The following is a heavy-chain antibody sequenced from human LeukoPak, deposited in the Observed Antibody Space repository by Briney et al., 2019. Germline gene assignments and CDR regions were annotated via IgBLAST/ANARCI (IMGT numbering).Heavy chain of an antibody. CDR1: GYSFTTYW. Sequence: GESLKISCKGSGYSFTTYWIGWVRQMPGKGLEYMGIIYPGDSETRYSPSFQGHVTISADKSISTAYLQWSSLKASDTVMYYCAKFAHNSPPDYWGQGTLVTVSS. J-gene: IGHJ4*02. V-gene: IGHV5-51*01. CDR3: AKFAHNSPPDY. D-gene: IGHD1-1*01. CDR2: IYPGDSET.